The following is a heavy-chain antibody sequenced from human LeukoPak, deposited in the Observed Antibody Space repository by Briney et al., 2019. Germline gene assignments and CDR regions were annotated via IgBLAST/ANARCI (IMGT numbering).Heavy chain of an antibody. CDR1: GNILTDLS. CDR3: AAEGQWSLVHYFNS. J-gene: IGHJ4*02. V-gene: IGHV1-24*01. CDR2: YDPEDAEV. Sequence: GASVTVSCKVSGNILTDLSIDRVRQAPEKCLDWMGGYDPEDAEVIYAEKFQDRVTMTEDPSTDTAYLELSSLRSEDTAVYYCAAEGQWSLVHYFNSWGQGTLVTVSS. D-gene: IGHD2-15*01.